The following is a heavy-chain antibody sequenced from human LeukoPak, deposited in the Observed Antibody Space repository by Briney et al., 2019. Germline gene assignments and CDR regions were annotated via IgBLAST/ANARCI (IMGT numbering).Heavy chain of an antibody. V-gene: IGHV3-30*02. Sequence: PGGSLRLSCAASGFTFSSYGMHWVRQAPGKGLEWVAFIRYDGSNKYYADSVKGRFTISRDNSKNTLYLQMNSLRAEDTAVYYCAKIGWVATATLEIDYWGQGTLVTVSS. D-gene: IGHD5-12*01. J-gene: IGHJ4*02. CDR3: AKIGWVATATLEIDY. CDR1: GFTFSSYG. CDR2: IRYDGSNK.